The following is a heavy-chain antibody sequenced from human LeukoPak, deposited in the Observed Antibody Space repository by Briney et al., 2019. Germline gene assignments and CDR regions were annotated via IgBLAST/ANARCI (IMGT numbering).Heavy chain of an antibody. V-gene: IGHV3-7*01. Sequence: GGSLRLPCAASGFTFSSYWMIWVRQAPGKAVECVANIKQDGSEKYYVHSVKGRFTISRDNAKNSLYLQMNIVRAEDTAVYYCARALYYYDSSGYYTGYFQHWGQGTLVTVSS. CDR3: ARALYYYDSSGYYTGYFQH. D-gene: IGHD3-22*01. CDR1: GFTFSSYW. J-gene: IGHJ1*01. CDR2: IKQDGSEK.